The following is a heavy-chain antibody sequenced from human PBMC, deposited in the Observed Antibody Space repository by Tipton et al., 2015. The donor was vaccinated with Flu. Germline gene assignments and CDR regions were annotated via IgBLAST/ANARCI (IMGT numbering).Heavy chain of an antibody. CDR3: ARRDYSNYVSDPKNWFDP. Sequence: SLRLSCAASGFTFSSYTMNWVRQAPGKGLEWVSSISSRSSDTYYADSVKGRFTISRDNAKNSLYLQMNSLKTEDTAVYYCARRDYSNYVSDPKNWFDPWGQGNLVTVSS. D-gene: IGHD4-11*01. CDR2: ISSRSSDT. J-gene: IGHJ5*02. V-gene: IGHV3-21*04. CDR1: GFTFSSYT.